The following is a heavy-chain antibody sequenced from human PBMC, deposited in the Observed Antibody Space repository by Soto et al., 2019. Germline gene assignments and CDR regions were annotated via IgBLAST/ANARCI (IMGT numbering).Heavy chain of an antibody. CDR2: INSDGSST. CDR3: ASLGGTYYYYMDV. V-gene: IGHV3-74*01. D-gene: IGHD1-26*01. Sequence: GGSLRLSCAASGFTFSSYWMHWVRQAPGKGLVWVSRINSDGSSTSYADSVKGRFTISRDNAKNTLYLQMNSLRAEDTAVYYCASLGGTYYYYMDVWGKGTTVTVS. CDR1: GFTFSSYW. J-gene: IGHJ6*03.